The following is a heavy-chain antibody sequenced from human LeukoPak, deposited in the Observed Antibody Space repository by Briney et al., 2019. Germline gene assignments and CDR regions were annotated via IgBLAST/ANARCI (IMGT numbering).Heavy chain of an antibody. Sequence: GESLKISCKGSGYSFTSYWIGWVRQMPGKGLEWMGIIYPGDSDTRYSPSFQGQVTISADKSISNASLQWSSLKASDTAMYYCARIIAAAGPYNWFDPWGQGTLVTVSS. CDR2: IYPGDSDT. J-gene: IGHJ5*02. CDR3: ARIIAAAGPYNWFDP. V-gene: IGHV5-51*01. CDR1: GYSFTSYW. D-gene: IGHD6-13*01.